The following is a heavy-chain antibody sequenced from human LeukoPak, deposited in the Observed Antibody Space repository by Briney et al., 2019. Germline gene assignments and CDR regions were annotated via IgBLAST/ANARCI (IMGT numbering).Heavy chain of an antibody. J-gene: IGHJ4*02. D-gene: IGHD6-19*01. CDR2: TYYRSKWYN. CDR3: ARDLANIGWYTFDY. V-gene: IGHV6-1*01. Sequence: SQTLSLTCDISGDSVSSINGAWNWIRQSPSRGLEWLGRTYYRSKWYNEYAESMKGRMTITPDTSNNRFSLQLNSVTPDDTAVYYCARDLANIGWYTFDYWGQGTLVTVSS. CDR1: GDSVSSINGA.